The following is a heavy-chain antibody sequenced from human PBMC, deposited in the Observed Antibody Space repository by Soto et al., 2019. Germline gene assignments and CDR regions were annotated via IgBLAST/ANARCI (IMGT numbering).Heavy chain of an antibody. V-gene: IGHV3-30*18. J-gene: IGHJ6*02. CDR1: GFSFRTYG. Sequence: GGSLRLSCAASGFSFRTYGMHWVRQAPGKGLEWVAVISYHGSNQYYLDSVKGRFTISRDNSKNTLYLEMTSLRAEDTGIYYCVKVRVDHEGSGSYGLFFYGMDVCANGPRSPSP. CDR2: ISYHGSNQ. D-gene: IGHD3-10*01. CDR3: VKVRVDHEGSGSYGLFFYGMDV.